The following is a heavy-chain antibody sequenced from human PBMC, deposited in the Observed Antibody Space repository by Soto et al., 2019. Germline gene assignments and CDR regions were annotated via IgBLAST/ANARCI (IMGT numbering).Heavy chain of an antibody. D-gene: IGHD3-10*02. CDR1: GGTLSDHG. CDR2: TIPVFNTA. J-gene: IGHJ3*02. V-gene: IGHV1-69*06. Sequence: QVQLEQSGAEVKKPGSSVKISCKASGGTLSDHGVSWLRQAPGQGLEWVGGTIPVFNTAKYAPKFQGRVTIAADKSTLTASMESRLLRSADRAFLCSGLGVYVFRNDYPRTSFFEIWGQGTLVIVSS. CDR3: GLGVYVFRNDYPRTSFFEI.